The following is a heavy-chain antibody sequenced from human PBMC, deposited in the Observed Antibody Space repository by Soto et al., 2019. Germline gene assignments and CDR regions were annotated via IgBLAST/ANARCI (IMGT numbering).Heavy chain of an antibody. CDR2: ISSSSSYI. J-gene: IGHJ4*02. Sequence: EVQLVESGGGLVKPGGSLRLSCAASGFTLSSYSMNWVRQAPGKGLEWVSSISSSSSYIYYADSVKGRFTISRDNAKNSLYLQMNSLRAEDTAVYYCAREILRYFDLVDYWGQGTLVTVSS. CDR3: AREILRYFDLVDY. V-gene: IGHV3-21*01. D-gene: IGHD3-9*01. CDR1: GFTLSSYS.